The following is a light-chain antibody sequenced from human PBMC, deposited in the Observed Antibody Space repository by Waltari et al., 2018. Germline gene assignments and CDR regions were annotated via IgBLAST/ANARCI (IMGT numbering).Light chain of an antibody. CDR2: GAS. J-gene: IGKJ1*01. V-gene: IGKV3-20*01. CDR1: QSVRGS. CDR3: QHYVRLPAT. Sequence: EIVLTRSPGTLSLSPGERATLSYRASQSVRGSLAWYQQKAGQAPRLLIYGASSRATGIPDRFSGSGSGTDFSLTISRLEPEDFAVYYCQHYVRLPATFGQGTKVEI.